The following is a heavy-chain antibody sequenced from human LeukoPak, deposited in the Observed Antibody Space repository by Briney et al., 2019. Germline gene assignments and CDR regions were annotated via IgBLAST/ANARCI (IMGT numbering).Heavy chain of an antibody. CDR1: GFTFNRYA. D-gene: IGHD3-3*01. J-gene: IGHJ4*02. V-gene: IGHV3-23*01. CDR2: INGRGAGT. CDR3: AQGDGTYYDFWSGSFVDY. Sequence: GGSLRLSCAATGFTFNRYAMSWVRQAPGKGLEWVSAINGRGAGTHYADSVKGRFTISRDNSNNTLYLQMNSLRADDTAIYYCAQGDGTYYDFWSGSFVDYWGQGTLVTVSS.